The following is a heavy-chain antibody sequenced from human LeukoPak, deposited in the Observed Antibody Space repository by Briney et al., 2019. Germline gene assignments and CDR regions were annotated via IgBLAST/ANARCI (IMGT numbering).Heavy chain of an antibody. D-gene: IGHD3-22*01. CDR2: MNPNSGNT. CDR3: ARVGKAFDMIHWFDP. J-gene: IGHJ5*02. V-gene: IGHV1-8*01. Sequence: ASVKVSCKASGYTFTSYDINWVQQASGQWLEWMGWMNPNSGNTGYAQKFQGRVTMTRNTPISTAYMELSSLRSEDTAVYYCARVGKAFDMIHWFDPWGQGTLVTVSS. CDR1: GYTFTSYD.